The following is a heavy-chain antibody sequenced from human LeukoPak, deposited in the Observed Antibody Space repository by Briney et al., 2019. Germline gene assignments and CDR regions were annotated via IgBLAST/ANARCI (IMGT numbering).Heavy chain of an antibody. CDR1: GGSISSYY. Sequence: PSETLSLTCTVSGGSISSYYWSWIRQPPGKGLEWIGYIYYSGSTNYNPSLKSRVTISVDTSKNQFSLKLSSVTAAGTAVYYCARETGVEPAAANWFDPWGQGTLVTVSS. J-gene: IGHJ5*02. CDR3: ARETGVEPAAANWFDP. V-gene: IGHV4-59*01. D-gene: IGHD2-2*01. CDR2: IYYSGST.